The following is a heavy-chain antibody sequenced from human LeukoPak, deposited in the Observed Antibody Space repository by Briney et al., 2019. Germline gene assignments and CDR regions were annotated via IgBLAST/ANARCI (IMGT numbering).Heavy chain of an antibody. D-gene: IGHD6-19*01. Sequence: PGGSLRLSCTASGFTFSTYAMSWVRQAPGKGLDWVSAISPGGDGTPSADSVKGRFTISRDNSKNTLYLQMNSLRAEDTAVYYCAKPPSQWLVNYFDYWGQGTLVTVSS. J-gene: IGHJ4*02. CDR3: AKPPSQWLVNYFDY. CDR1: GFTFSTYA. V-gene: IGHV3-23*01. CDR2: ISPGGDGT.